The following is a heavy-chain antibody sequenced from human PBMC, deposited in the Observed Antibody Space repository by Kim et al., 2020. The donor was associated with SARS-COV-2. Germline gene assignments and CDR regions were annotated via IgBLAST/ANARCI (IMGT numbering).Heavy chain of an antibody. CDR2: IYSGGSST. Sequence: GGSLGLSCAASGFTFSSYAMSWVRQAPGKGLEWVSVIYSGGSSTYYADSVKGRFTISRDNSKNTLYLQMNSLRAEDTAVYYCAKSERGYYYDSSDPIGHWGQGTLVTVSS. V-gene: IGHV3-23*03. CDR1: GFTFSSYA. J-gene: IGHJ4*02. CDR3: AKSERGYYYDSSDPIGH. D-gene: IGHD3-22*01.